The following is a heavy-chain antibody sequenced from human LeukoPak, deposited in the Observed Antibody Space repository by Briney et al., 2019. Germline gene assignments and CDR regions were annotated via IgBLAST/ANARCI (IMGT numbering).Heavy chain of an antibody. V-gene: IGHV4-39*07. CDR1: GGSISSSSYY. D-gene: IGHD4-17*01. CDR3: AVRDYYYYGMDV. Sequence: SETLSLTCTVSGGSISSSSYYWGWIRQPPGKGLEWIGSIYYSGSTYYNPSLKSRVTISVDTSKNQFSLKLSSVTAADTAVYYCAVRDYYYYGMDVWGQGTTVTVSS. CDR2: IYYSGST. J-gene: IGHJ6*02.